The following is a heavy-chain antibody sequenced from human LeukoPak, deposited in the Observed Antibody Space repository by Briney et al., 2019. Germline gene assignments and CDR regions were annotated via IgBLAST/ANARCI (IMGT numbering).Heavy chain of an antibody. CDR1: GFTFSAYS. D-gene: IGHD2-15*01. V-gene: IGHV3-21*01. CDR2: ISSSGTII. CDR3: ARDFGCSGGNCYTDY. Sequence: PGGSLRLSCAASGFTFSAYSMNWVRQAPGKGLEWVSSISSSGTIIYYADSVKGRFTISRDNAKNSLFLQMNSLRAEDTAVYYCARDFGCSGGNCYTDYWGQGTLVTVSS. J-gene: IGHJ4*02.